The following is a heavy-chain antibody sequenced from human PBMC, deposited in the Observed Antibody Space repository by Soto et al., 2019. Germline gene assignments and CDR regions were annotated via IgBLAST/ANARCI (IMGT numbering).Heavy chain of an antibody. CDR1: GGTFSRYA. CDR2: ITPMFGTA. J-gene: IGHJ2*01. CDR3: AQTLGSAVAGPGRFDL. V-gene: IGHV1-69*12. D-gene: IGHD6-19*01. Sequence: QVQLVQSGAEVKKPGSSVKVSCKASGGTFSRYAISWVRQVPGQGLEWMGGITPMFGTANYAQKFQGRVTITADESTRTVHMELRRPRSEDTAVYYCAQTLGSAVAGPGRFDLWGRGTLVIVSS.